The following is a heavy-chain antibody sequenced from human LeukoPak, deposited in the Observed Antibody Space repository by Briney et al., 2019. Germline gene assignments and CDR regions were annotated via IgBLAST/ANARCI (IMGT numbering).Heavy chain of an antibody. V-gene: IGHV3-74*01. J-gene: IGHJ6*02. Sequence: GGSLRLSCAASRFTFSSFWMHWVRQPPGKGLVWVSRILSDGSSTTYADSVKGRFTISRDNAKSTLYLQMNSLRAEDTAVYFCARVAYSSSWSEYYYYAMDVWGQGTTVTVSS. CDR2: ILSDGSST. CDR1: RFTFSSFW. D-gene: IGHD6-13*01. CDR3: ARVAYSSSWSEYYYYAMDV.